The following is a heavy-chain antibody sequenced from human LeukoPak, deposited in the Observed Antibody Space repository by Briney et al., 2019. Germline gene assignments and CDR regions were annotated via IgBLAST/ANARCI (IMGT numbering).Heavy chain of an antibody. CDR2: IYYTGST. V-gene: IGHV4-59*01. CDR1: GGSISNYY. CDR3: ARNLIPEQLLMNF. Sequence: SETLSLTCTVSGGSISNYYWNWIRQPPGKGLEWIGYIYYTGSTNYNPSLKSRVTMSVDTSKNQFSLNLRSVTPEDTAVYYCARNLIPEQLLMNFWGQGTLVTVSS. D-gene: IGHD6-13*01. J-gene: IGHJ4*02.